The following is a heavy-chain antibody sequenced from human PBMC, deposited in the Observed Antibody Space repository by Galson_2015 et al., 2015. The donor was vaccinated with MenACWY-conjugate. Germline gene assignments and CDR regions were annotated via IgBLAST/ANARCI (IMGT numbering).Heavy chain of an antibody. CDR2: IYPGDSDT. V-gene: IGHV5-51*01. Sequence: QSGAEVKKPGESLKISCKASGYTFITYWIGWVRQIPGKGLEWMGIIYPGDSDTRYSPSFQGQVSISADKSISTAYLQWSSLKASDTAMYYCARRHISSSAYDFWGQGTLVTVSS. CDR1: GYTFITYW. D-gene: IGHD6-6*01. J-gene: IGHJ4*02. CDR3: ARRHISSSAYDF.